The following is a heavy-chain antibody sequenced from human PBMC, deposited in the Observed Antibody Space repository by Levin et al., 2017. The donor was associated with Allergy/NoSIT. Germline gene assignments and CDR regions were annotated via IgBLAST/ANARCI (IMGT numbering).Heavy chain of an antibody. V-gene: IGHV3-7*04. D-gene: IGHD3-9*01. CDR1: GFTFTTYW. J-gene: IGHJ3*01. Sequence: GESLKISCAASGFTFTTYWMSWVRQAPGKRLQWVANIKQDGSEKYYVDSVKGRFTISRDNAKNSLYLQINSLRAEDTAVYYCARDRYDILTGYNDAFDVWGRGTMVTVSS. CDR2: IKQDGSEK. CDR3: ARDRYDILTGYNDAFDV.